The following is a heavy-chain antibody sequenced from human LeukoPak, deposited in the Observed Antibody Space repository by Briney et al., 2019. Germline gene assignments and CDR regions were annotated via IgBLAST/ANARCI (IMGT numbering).Heavy chain of an antibody. CDR3: ARHGSSWYYPSDAFDI. D-gene: IGHD6-13*01. J-gene: IGHJ3*02. V-gene: IGHV1-2*04. CDR2: INPNSGGT. Sequence: PAASVKVSCKASGYTFTGYYMHWVRQAPGQGLEWMGWINPNSGGTNYAQKFQGWVTMTRDTSISTAYMELSRLRSDDTAVYYCARHGSSWYYPSDAFDIWGQGTMVTVSS. CDR1: GYTFTGYY.